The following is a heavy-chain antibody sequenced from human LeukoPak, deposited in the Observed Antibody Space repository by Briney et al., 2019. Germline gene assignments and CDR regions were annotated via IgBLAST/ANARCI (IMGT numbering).Heavy chain of an antibody. Sequence: SETLSLTCTVSGGSISSSSYYCGWIRQPPGRGLEWIGSIYYSGSTYYNPSLKSRVTISVDTSKNQFSLKLSSVTAADTAVYYCARDPAQDIVVVPAASPDWFDPWGQGTLVTVSS. V-gene: IGHV4-39*07. D-gene: IGHD2-2*01. CDR1: GGSISSSSYY. J-gene: IGHJ5*02. CDR2: IYYSGST. CDR3: ARDPAQDIVVVPAASPDWFDP.